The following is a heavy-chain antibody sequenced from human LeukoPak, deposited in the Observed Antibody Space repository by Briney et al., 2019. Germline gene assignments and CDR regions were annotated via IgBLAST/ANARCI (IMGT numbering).Heavy chain of an antibody. D-gene: IGHD3-16*01. CDR1: GGSISSSSYY. J-gene: IGHJ6*03. CDR2: IYYSGST. V-gene: IGHV4-39*02. CDR3: ARERRLGIPSYYYMDV. Sequence: SETLSLTCTVSGGSISSSSYYWGWIRQPPGKGLEWIGSIYYSGSTYYNPSLKSRVTISVDTSKNQFSLKLSSVTAVDTAVYYCARERRLGIPSYYYMDVWGKGTTVTVSS.